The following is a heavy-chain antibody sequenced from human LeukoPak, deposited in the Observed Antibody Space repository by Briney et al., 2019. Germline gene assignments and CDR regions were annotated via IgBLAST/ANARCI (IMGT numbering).Heavy chain of an antibody. V-gene: IGHV4-39*07. Sequence: SETLSLTCTVSGGSISSSSYYWGWIRQPPGKGLEWIGSIYYSGSTYYNPSLKSRVTISVDTSKNQFSLKLSSVTAADTAVYYCASVRRTIYDILTGYYSDYYYYYMDVWGKGTTVTVSS. J-gene: IGHJ6*03. CDR3: ASVRRTIYDILTGYYSDYYYYYMDV. CDR1: GGSISSSSYY. CDR2: IYYSGST. D-gene: IGHD3-9*01.